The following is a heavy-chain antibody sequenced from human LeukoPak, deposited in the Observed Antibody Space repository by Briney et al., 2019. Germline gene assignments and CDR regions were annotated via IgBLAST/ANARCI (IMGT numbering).Heavy chain of an antibody. CDR1: GFTFSSYA. D-gene: IGHD3-3*01. V-gene: IGHV3-23*01. CDR2: ISGSGGST. Sequence: GGSLRLSCAASGFTFSSYAMSWVRQAPGKGLEWVSAISGSGGSTYYADSVKGRFTISRDNSKNTLYLQMSSLRAEDTAVYYCAKLLILEWLSQIPHDAFDIWGQGTMVTVSS. J-gene: IGHJ3*02. CDR3: AKLLILEWLSQIPHDAFDI.